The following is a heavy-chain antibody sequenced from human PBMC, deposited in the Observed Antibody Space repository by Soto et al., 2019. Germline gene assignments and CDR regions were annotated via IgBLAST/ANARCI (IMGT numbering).Heavy chain of an antibody. D-gene: IGHD2-2*01. CDR1: GGNFNTYA. J-gene: IGHJ4*02. Sequence: QVQLVQSGAEMQKPGSSVKVSCQSSGGNFNTYAMNWVRQAPGQGPEWMGDISPMFGAANYAPKFQGRVTIPADESTGTSYMQVSCWTSEDKALYFCAMEVQLPTPAVGYWGQGTLVSVSS. V-gene: IGHV1-69*19. CDR3: AMEVQLPTPAVGY. CDR2: ISPMFGAA.